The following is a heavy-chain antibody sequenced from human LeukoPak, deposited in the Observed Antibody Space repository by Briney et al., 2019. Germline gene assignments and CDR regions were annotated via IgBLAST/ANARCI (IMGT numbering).Heavy chain of an antibody. CDR2: INDDGRST. V-gene: IGHV3-74*01. J-gene: IGHJ4*02. CDR1: GFTFSSYW. Sequence: GGSLRLSCAASGFTFSSYWMHWVRQAPGKGLVGVSRINDDGRSTSYADSVKGRFTISRDNAKKSLYLQMNSLRAEDTAVYYCARHLSGVTGYTYGRGIDYWGQGTLVTVSS. D-gene: IGHD5-18*01. CDR3: ARHLSGVTGYTYGRGIDY.